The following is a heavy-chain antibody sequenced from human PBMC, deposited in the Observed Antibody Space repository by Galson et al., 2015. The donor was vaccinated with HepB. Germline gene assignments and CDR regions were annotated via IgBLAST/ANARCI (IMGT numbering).Heavy chain of an antibody. CDR3: ARVADVDYGDHSHFDY. J-gene: IGHJ4*02. CDR1: GFTFSNYG. D-gene: IGHD4-17*01. CDR2: ISHSTLYT. Sequence: SLRLSCAASGFTFSNYGIHWVRQAPGKGLEWLSYISHSTLYTNYADSVKGRITISRDNARNSLYLQLHSLRAEDTAVYYCARVADVDYGDHSHFDYWGQGTLVTVSS. V-gene: IGHV3-21*05.